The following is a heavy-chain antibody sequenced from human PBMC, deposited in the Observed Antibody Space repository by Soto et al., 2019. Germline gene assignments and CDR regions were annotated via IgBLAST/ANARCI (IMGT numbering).Heavy chain of an antibody. D-gene: IGHD3-16*01. CDR1: GCSISSSSYD. CDR2: IYYSGST. J-gene: IGHJ4*02. CDR3: ARSIVGGVPLPAFDY. Sequence: SETLSLTCTVSGCSISSSSYDWGWIRQPPGKGLEWIGSIYYSGSTYYNPSLKSRVTISVDTSKNQFSLKLSSVTAADTAVYYCARSIVGGVPLPAFDYWGQGTLVTVSS. V-gene: IGHV4-39*01.